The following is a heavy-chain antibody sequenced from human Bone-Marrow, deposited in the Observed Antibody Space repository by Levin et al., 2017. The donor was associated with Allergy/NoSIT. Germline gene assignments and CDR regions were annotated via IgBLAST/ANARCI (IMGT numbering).Heavy chain of an antibody. CDR3: AKRLWFGEASALFDH. Sequence: GGSLRLSCTASEVTFSNYGMTWVRQAPGKGLEWVSSISASGSSTYYADSVKGRFTISRDDSKNTLYLQMSSLRAEDTAVYFCAKRLWFGEASALFDHWGQGTLVTVSS. CDR2: ISASGSST. V-gene: IGHV3-23*01. D-gene: IGHD3-10*01. J-gene: IGHJ4*02. CDR1: EVTFSNYG.